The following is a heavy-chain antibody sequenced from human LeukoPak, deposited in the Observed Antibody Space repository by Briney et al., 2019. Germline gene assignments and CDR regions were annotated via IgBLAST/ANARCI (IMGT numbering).Heavy chain of an antibody. Sequence: PGGSLRLSCAASGFTFSSYAMHWVRQAPGKGLEWVAVISYDGSNKHYADSVKGRFTISRDNSKNTLYLQMNSLRAEDTAVYYCARDQEGFDYWGQGTLVTVSS. CDR3: ARDQEGFDY. J-gene: IGHJ4*02. CDR2: ISYDGSNK. CDR1: GFTFSSYA. V-gene: IGHV3-30-3*01.